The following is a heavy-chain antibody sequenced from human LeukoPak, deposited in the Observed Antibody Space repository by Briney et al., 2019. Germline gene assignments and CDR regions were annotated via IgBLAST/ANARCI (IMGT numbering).Heavy chain of an antibody. J-gene: IGHJ6*03. CDR2: VIPIFGTA. D-gene: IGHD5-12*01. V-gene: IGHV1-69*05. CDR3: ASGLRTSYYYYYMDV. Sequence: ASVKVSCKVSGGTFSSYAITWVRQAPGQGLEWMGGVIPIFGTANYAQKFQGRVTITTDESTSTAYMELSSLRSEDTAVYYCASGLRTSYYYYYMDVWGKGTTVTVSS. CDR1: GGTFSSYA.